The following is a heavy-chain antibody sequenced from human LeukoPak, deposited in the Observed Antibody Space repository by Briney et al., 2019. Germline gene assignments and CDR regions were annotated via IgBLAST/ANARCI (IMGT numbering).Heavy chain of an antibody. J-gene: IGHJ4*02. CDR3: AREGQYCSSSAYQFDY. Sequence: GGSLRLSCVASGFPFSKYSMIWVRQAPGKGLEWVSDIGGRDTRINYADSVKGRFTISRDSSKNTVYLQMSSLRVEDTAIYYCAREGQYCSSSAYQFDYWGQGTLVTVSS. CDR1: GFPFSKYS. V-gene: IGHV3-23*01. D-gene: IGHD2-2*01. CDR2: IGGRDTRI.